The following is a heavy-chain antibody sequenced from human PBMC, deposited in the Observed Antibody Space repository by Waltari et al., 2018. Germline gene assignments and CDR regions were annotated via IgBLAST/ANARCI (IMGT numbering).Heavy chain of an antibody. CDR2: INPNSGGT. Sequence: QVQLVQSGAEVKKPGASVKVSCKASGYTFTGYYMQWVRQAPGQGLEWMGWINPNSGGTNYAQKFQGRVTMTRDTSISTAYMELSRLRSDDTAVYYCAGYHYYDSSGYYDAFDIWGQGTMVTVSS. J-gene: IGHJ3*02. CDR1: GYTFTGYY. D-gene: IGHD3-22*01. V-gene: IGHV1-2*02. CDR3: AGYHYYDSSGYYDAFDI.